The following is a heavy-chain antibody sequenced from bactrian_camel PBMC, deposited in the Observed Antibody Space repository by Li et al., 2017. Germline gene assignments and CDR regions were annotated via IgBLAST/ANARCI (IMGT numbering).Heavy chain of an antibody. V-gene: IGHV3S67*01. CDR2: IDSDGST. J-gene: IGHJ4*01. CDR1: RYTFSAYC. Sequence: DVQLVESGGGSVQAGGSLRLSCDASRYTFSAYCMGWSRQAPGKEREGVAAIDSDGSTHYGDSVKGRFTVSVDNARKTLFLQMNNLNPEDTADYSCASSILDRQCNRRGYRYFGQGTQVTVS. D-gene: IGHD1*01.